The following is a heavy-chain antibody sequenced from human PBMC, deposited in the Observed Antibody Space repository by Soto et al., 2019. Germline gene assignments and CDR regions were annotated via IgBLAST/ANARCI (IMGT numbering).Heavy chain of an antibody. J-gene: IGHJ6*02. CDR2: IGAAGDI. CDR1: GFTFSSYD. D-gene: IGHD1-1*01. Sequence: GGSLRLSCAASGFTFSSYDMHWVRQATGKGLEWVSTIGAAGDIYYSGSVKGRFTISRAKNSLFLQMNSLRAGDTAVYYCARGDSGYFDYGMDVWGQGATVTVPS. V-gene: IGHV3-13*01. CDR3: ARGDSGYFDYGMDV.